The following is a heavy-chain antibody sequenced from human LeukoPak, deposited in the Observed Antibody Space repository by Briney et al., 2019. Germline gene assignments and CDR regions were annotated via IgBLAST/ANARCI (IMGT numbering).Heavy chain of an antibody. D-gene: IGHD5-24*01. V-gene: IGHV3-23*01. CDR1: GFTFSSYA. CDR3: AKDDAWLQYNY. CDR2: ISGSGDTT. J-gene: IGHJ4*02. Sequence: GGSLRLSCAASGFTFSSYAMSRVRQAPGKGLEWVSGISGSGDTTYYADSVKGRFTISRDNSKNTLYLQMNSLRVEDTAVFYCAKDDAWLQYNYWGQGTLVTVSS.